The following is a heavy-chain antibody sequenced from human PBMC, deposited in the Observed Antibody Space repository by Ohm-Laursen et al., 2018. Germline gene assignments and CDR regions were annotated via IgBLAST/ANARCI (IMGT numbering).Heavy chain of an antibody. CDR1: GYTFTSYY. D-gene: IGHD3-10*01. J-gene: IGHJ3*02. CDR2: INPSGGST. Sequence: SVKVSCKASGYTFTSYYMHWVRQAPGQGLEWMGIINPSGGSTSYAQKFQGRVTMTRDTSTGTVYMELSSLRSEDTAVYYCASRSRGAFDIWGQGTMVTVSS. CDR3: ASRSRGAFDI. V-gene: IGHV1-46*01.